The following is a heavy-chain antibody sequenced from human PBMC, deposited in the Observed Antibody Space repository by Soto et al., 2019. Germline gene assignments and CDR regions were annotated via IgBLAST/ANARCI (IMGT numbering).Heavy chain of an antibody. V-gene: IGHV3-30-3*01. CDR2: VSYDGSNT. CDR3: AKDPNPNSGTLNWFDP. CDR1: GFPFSNYV. D-gene: IGHD1-26*01. J-gene: IGHJ5*02. Sequence: PGGSLRLSCAASGFPFSNYVMHWVRQAPGKGLEWVATVSYDGSNTYYADSVKGRFTISRDNSKNTLYLQMNDLRVEDTAMYYCAKDPNPNSGTLNWFDPWGQGTLVTVSS.